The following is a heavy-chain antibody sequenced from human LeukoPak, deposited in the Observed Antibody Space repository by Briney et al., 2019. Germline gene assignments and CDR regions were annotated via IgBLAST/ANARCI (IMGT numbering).Heavy chain of an antibody. CDR2: ISTNGDVI. Sequence: GGSLRLSCAASGFTFSDYEMNWVRQAPGKGLEWVSHISTNGDVIYYANSVRGRFTISRDNAKNSLYLQMNSLRAEDTAVYYCARDRLGVTIDYWGQGTLVTVSS. CDR1: GFTFSDYE. J-gene: IGHJ4*02. CDR3: ARDRLGVTIDY. V-gene: IGHV3-48*03. D-gene: IGHD4-17*01.